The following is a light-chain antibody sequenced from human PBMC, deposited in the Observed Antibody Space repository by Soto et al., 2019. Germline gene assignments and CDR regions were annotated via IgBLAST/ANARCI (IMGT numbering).Light chain of an antibody. V-gene: IGLV2-8*01. CDR2: EVS. J-gene: IGLJ1*01. CDR3: SSYAGSNNFNV. CDR1: TNDVGGYNY. Sequence: QSVLTQPASVSGSPGQSITISCSGTTNDVGGYNYVSWYQQHPGRAPKLMIYEVSKRPSGVPDRFSGSKSGNTASLTVSGLQAEDEADYYCSSYAGSNNFNVFGTGTKVTVL.